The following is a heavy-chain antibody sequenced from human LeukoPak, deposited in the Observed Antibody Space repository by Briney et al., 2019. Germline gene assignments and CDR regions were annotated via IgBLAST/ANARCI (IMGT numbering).Heavy chain of an antibody. CDR3: ARDPHSSSWYLPDYYYYGMDV. J-gene: IGHJ6*02. Sequence: ASVKVSCKASGYTFTSYAMNWVRQAPGQGLEWMGWINTNTGNPTYAQGFTGRFVFSLDTSVSTAYLQISSLKAEDTAVYYCARDPHSSSWYLPDYYYYGMDVWGQGTMVTVSS. CDR2: INTNTGNP. CDR1: GYTFTSYA. D-gene: IGHD6-13*01. V-gene: IGHV7-4-1*02.